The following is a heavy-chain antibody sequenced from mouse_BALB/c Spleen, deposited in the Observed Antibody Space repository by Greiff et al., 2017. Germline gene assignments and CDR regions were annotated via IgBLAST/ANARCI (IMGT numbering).Heavy chain of an antibody. CDR1: GYTFTSYW. D-gene: IGHD2-3*01. CDR3: ARDGYYVWDY. V-gene: IGHV1-69*02. CDR2: IDPSDSET. Sequence: QVQLQQPGAELVKPGAPVKLSCKASGYTFTSYWMNWVKQRPGRGLEWIGRIDPSDSETHYNQKFKDKATLTVDKSSSTAYIQLSSLTSEDSAVYYCARDGYYVWDYWGQGTTLTVSS. J-gene: IGHJ2*01.